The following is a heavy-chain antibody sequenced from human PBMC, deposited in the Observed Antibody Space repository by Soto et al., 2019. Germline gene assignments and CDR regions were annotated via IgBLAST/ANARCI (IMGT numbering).Heavy chain of an antibody. J-gene: IGHJ6*02. Sequence: EVQLVESGGGLVQPGGSLRLSCVVSGFTISNDYMNWVRQAPGKGLEWVSVIYSDGSTYYADSVKGRFTISRDNSKNTLYLQMNRLRTEDTGVCHCAKAPGYRNGMDLWGQGTTVTVSS. V-gene: IGHV3-66*01. CDR1: GFTISNDY. D-gene: IGHD5-12*01. CDR2: IYSDGST. CDR3: AKAPGYRNGMDL.